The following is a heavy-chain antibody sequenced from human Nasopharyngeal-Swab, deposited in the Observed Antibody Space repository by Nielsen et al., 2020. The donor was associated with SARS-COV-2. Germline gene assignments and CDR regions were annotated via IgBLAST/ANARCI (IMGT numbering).Heavy chain of an antibody. V-gene: IGHV3-48*03. J-gene: IGHJ4*02. Sequence: WIRQPPGKGLEWVSYISSGGSTTHYADSVKGRFTISRDNAKNSLYLQMNSLRVEDTAVYYCARDGVTTVPTGEDYWGQGTLVTASS. CDR3: ARDGVTTVPTGEDY. CDR2: ISSGGSTT. D-gene: IGHD4-17*01.